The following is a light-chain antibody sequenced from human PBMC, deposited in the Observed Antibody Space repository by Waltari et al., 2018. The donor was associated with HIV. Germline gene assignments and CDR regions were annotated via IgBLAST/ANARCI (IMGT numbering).Light chain of an antibody. V-gene: IGKV3-20*01. J-gene: IGKJ1*01. CDR1: QSVSSSY. CDR3: QRYGSSPSWT. CDR2: GAA. Sequence: ENVFRQSPGTLSLSPGERATLSCRASQSVSSSYLAWDQQKPDQAPRLPIYGAANRATGIPDRVSGSGSGTDFTLTISRLEPEDFAVYYCQRYGSSPSWTFGQGTKVEIK.